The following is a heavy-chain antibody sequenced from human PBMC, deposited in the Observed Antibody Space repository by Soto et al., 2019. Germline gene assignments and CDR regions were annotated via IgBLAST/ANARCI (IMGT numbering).Heavy chain of an antibody. D-gene: IGHD3-10*01. CDR3: AKDPEHHYGSGSPPYYFDY. CDR2: VTGSGGST. J-gene: IGHJ4*02. CDR1: GFTFSDYY. V-gene: IGHV3-23*01. Sequence: GGSLRLSCAASGFTFSDYYMSWIRQAPGKGLEWVSGVTGSGGSTDYADSVKGRFTISRDNSKNTLYLQMNSLRADDTAVYYCAKDPEHHYGSGSPPYYFDYWGQGTLVTVSS.